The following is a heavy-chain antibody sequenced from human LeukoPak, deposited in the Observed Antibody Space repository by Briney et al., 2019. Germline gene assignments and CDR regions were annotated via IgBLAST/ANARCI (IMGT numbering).Heavy chain of an antibody. J-gene: IGHJ4*02. Sequence: ETLSLTCTVSGGSISSYYWSWIRQPPGKGLEWIGYIYYSGSTNYNPSLKSRVTISVDTSKNQFSLKLSSVTAADTAVYYCTGRRAAMGLYYFDYWGQGTLVTVSS. CDR2: IYYSGST. V-gene: IGHV4-59*01. CDR1: GGSISSYY. D-gene: IGHD5-18*01. CDR3: TGRRAAMGLYYFDY.